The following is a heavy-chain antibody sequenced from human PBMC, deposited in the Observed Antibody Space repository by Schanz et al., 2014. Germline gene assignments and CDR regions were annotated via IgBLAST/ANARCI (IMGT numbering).Heavy chain of an antibody. Sequence: QVQLQESGPGLVKPSETLSLTCTVSGGSISRYYWSWVRQAPGKGLEWIGYVNYIGSAKYNPALESRVTITADTSKKQFTLKMTSVATADTAVYYCASTQWFGSGTAIVDYWGQGTLVTVSS. CDR3: ASTQWFGSGTAIVDY. J-gene: IGHJ4*02. CDR1: GGSISRYY. V-gene: IGHV4-59*13. CDR2: VNYIGSA. D-gene: IGHD3-10*01.